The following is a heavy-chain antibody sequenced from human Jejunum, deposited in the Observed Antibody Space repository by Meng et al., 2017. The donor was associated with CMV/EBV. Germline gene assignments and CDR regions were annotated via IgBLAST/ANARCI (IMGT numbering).Heavy chain of an antibody. V-gene: IGHV5-51*01. CDR2: IFPGDSDS. Sequence: CEVPGYSFTAYWLAWVRQMPGKGLECMGFIFPGDSDSRYSPSFQGQVTISADKSINTAYLHFSTLKASDTAIYYCARRHGSYDLDSWGQGTLVTVSS. CDR3: ARRHGSYDLDS. CDR1: GYSFTAYW. J-gene: IGHJ4*02. D-gene: IGHD1-26*01.